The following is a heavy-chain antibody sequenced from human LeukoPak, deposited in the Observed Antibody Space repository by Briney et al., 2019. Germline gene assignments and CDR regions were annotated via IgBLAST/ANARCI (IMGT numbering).Heavy chain of an antibody. V-gene: IGHV3-53*01. CDR1: GFTVSSNY. Sequence: PGGSLRLSCAASGFTVSSNYMSWVRQAPGKGLEWVSVIYSGGATYYAASVKGRFTISRDNSKNTLFLQMNSLRAEDTAVYYCARVATVTDWYFDLWGRGTLVTVSS. CDR3: ARVATVTDWYFDL. J-gene: IGHJ2*01. D-gene: IGHD4-17*01. CDR2: IYSGGAT.